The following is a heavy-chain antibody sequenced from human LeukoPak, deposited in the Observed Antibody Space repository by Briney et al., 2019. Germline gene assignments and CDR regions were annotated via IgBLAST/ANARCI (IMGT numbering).Heavy chain of an antibody. V-gene: IGHV4-61*02. J-gene: IGHJ4*02. CDR3: ARGGASDFDY. CDR2: IYTSGST. D-gene: IGHD1-26*01. CDR1: GGSISSGGYS. Sequence: SETLSLTCAVSGGSISSGGYSWSWIRQPPGKGLEWIGRIYTSGSTNYNPSLKSRVTISVDTSKNQFSLKLSSVTAADTAVYYCARGGASDFDYWGQGTLVTVSS.